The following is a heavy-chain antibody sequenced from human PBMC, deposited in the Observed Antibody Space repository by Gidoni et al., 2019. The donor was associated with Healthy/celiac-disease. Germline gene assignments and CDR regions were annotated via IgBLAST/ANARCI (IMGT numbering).Heavy chain of an antibody. V-gene: IGHV4-61*02. J-gene: IGHJ6*02. CDR2: IYTSGRT. CDR3: AREWDSGWYIDYYYGMDV. CDR1: GGPLRSGTYS. Sequence: QVQLQESGPGLVKPSQTLSLTCTVSGGPLRSGTYSWSWIRQHAGKGLEWIGRIYTSGRTNYNPSLKSRVTISVDTSKNQFSLKLSSVTAADTAVYYCAREWDSGWYIDYYYGMDVWGQGTTVTVSS. D-gene: IGHD6-19*01.